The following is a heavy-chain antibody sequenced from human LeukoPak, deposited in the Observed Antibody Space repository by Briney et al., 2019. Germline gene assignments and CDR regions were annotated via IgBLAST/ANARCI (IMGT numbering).Heavy chain of an antibody. J-gene: IGHJ5*02. CDR3: ARVRVSGCSSTSCYSHWFDP. CDR1: GYTFTSYG. V-gene: IGHV1-18*01. Sequence: ASVKVSCKASGYTFTSYGISWVRQAPGQGLEWMGWISAYNGNTNYAQKLQGRVTMTTDTSTSTAYMELRSLRSDDTAVYYCARVRVSGCSSTSCYSHWFDPWGQGTLVTVSS. D-gene: IGHD2-2*01. CDR2: ISAYNGNT.